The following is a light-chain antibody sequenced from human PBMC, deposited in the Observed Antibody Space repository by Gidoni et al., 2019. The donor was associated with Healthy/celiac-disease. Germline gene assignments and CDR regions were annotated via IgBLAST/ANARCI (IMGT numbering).Light chain of an antibody. CDR1: QSVSSSY. CDR3: QQYGSSPRT. CDR2: GAS. Sequence: EIVLTQSPGTLSLSQGERATLSCRASQSVSSSYLAWYQQKPGQAPRLLIYGASSRATGIPDRFRGSGSGTDFTLTISRLEPEDFAVYYCQQYGSSPRTFXXXTKVEIK. J-gene: IGKJ1*01. V-gene: IGKV3-20*01.